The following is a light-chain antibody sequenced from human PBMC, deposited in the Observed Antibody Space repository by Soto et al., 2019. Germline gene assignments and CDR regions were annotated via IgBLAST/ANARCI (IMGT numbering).Light chain of an antibody. CDR2: GAS. Sequence: EIVLTQSPGTLSLSPGERATLSCRASQSVSSSYLAWYQQKPGQAPRLLIYGASSRATGIPDRFSGSGSGTDFTLTISRLEPEDFAVYYCQQYGTLRWYTFGQGTKLEIK. CDR3: QQYGTLRWYT. V-gene: IGKV3-20*01. CDR1: QSVSSSY. J-gene: IGKJ2*01.